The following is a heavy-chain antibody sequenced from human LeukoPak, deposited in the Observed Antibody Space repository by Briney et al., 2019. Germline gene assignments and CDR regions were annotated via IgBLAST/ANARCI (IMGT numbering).Heavy chain of an antibody. J-gene: IGHJ4*02. CDR2: INPSGGST. Sequence: ASVKVSCKASGYTFTSYYMHWVRQAPGQGLEWMGIINPSGGSTSYAQKFQGRVTMTRDTSTSTVYTELSSLRSEDTAVYYCALMVYAIDGFRVSSYFDYWGQGTLVTVSS. CDR3: ALMVYAIDGFRVSSYFDY. V-gene: IGHV1-46*01. D-gene: IGHD2-8*01. CDR1: GYTFTSYY.